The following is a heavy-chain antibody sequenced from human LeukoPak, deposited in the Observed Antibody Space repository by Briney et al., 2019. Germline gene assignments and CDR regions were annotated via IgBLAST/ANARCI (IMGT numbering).Heavy chain of an antibody. Sequence: GGSLRLSCAAPGFTFSSYWMSWVRQAPGKGLEWVANIKQDGSEKYYVDSVKGRFTISRDNAKNSLYLQMNSLRAEDTAVYYCARGRAPGRAARPGGAYYFDYWGQGTLVTVSS. CDR2: IKQDGSEK. CDR3: ARGRAPGRAARPGGAYYFDY. D-gene: IGHD6-6*01. V-gene: IGHV3-7*01. CDR1: GFTFSSYW. J-gene: IGHJ4*02.